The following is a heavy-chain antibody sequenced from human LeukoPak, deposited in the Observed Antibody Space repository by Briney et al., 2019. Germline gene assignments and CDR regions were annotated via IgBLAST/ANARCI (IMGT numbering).Heavy chain of an antibody. D-gene: IGHD2-2*01. J-gene: IGHJ6*03. Sequence: ASVKVSCKASGYTFTSYAISWVRQAPGQGLEWMGGIIPIFGTANYAQKFQGRVTITTDESTSTAYMELSSLRSEDTAVYYCARGHWGYCSSTSCRTPVDTAMVTTHYYYYYMDVWGKGTTVTVSS. CDR2: IIPIFGTA. V-gene: IGHV1-69*05. CDR3: ARGHWGYCSSTSCRTPVDTAMVTTHYYYYYMDV. CDR1: GYTFTSYA.